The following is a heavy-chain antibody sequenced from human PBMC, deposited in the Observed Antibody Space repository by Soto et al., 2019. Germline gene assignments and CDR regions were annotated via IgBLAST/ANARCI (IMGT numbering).Heavy chain of an antibody. J-gene: IGHJ6*02. V-gene: IGHV4-30-4*01. D-gene: IGHD5-12*01. CDR2: IYYSGST. CDR1: GGSISSGDYY. CDR3: ARDRLDIVATIPDYYGMDV. Sequence: SETLSLTCTVSGGSISSGDYYWSWIRQPPGKGLEWIGYIYYSGSTYYNPSLKGRVTISVDTSKNQFSLKLSSVTAADTAVYYCARDRLDIVATIPDYYGMDVWGQGTTVTVSS.